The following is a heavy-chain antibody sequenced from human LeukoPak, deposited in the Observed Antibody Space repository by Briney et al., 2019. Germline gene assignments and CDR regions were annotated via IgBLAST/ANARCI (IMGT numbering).Heavy chain of an antibody. Sequence: GGSLRLSCAASPFTFSSYGMHWVRQAPGKGLEWVSYISSSGSTIYYADSVKGRFTISRDNAKNSLYLQMNSLRAEDTAVYYCAELGITMIGGVWGKGTTVTISS. CDR2: ISSSGSTI. CDR1: PFTFSSYG. V-gene: IGHV3-48*03. J-gene: IGHJ6*04. D-gene: IGHD3-10*02. CDR3: AELGITMIGGV.